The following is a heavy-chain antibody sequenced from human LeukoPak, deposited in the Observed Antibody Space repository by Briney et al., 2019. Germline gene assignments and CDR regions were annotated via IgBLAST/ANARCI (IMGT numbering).Heavy chain of an antibody. J-gene: IGHJ4*02. D-gene: IGHD6-13*01. V-gene: IGHV3-74*01. CDR1: GFTFRSRW. Sequence: GGSLRLSCAASGFTFRSRWMHWVRHAPGKGLVWVSRITSDGYSTTYADSVKGRFTMSRDNAKNTLYLQMNSLRAEDTAVYYCARGYSTNQDYWGQGTLVTVSS. CDR2: ITSDGYST. CDR3: ARGYSTNQDY.